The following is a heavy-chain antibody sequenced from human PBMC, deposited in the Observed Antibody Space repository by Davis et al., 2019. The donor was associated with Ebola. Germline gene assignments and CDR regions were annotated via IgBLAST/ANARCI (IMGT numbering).Heavy chain of an antibody. CDR2: INAGNGNT. CDR1: AYNITNYD. D-gene: IGHD3-10*01. Sequence: ASAQVSCKASAYNITNYDIHWVRQPPGQRLEWMGWINAGNGNTKYSQKFQARVTITRDTSASTVYMELSSLRSEDTAVYYCAREGGLVRGVVIMWKYGMDVWGQGATVTVSS. CDR3: AREGGLVRGVVIMWKYGMDV. V-gene: IGHV1-3*01. J-gene: IGHJ6*02.